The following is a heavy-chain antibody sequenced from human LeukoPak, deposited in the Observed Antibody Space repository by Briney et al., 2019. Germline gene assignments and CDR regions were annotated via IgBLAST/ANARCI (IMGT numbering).Heavy chain of an antibody. CDR3: AKIHDYGDYVTD. CDR1: AYTFANYA. Sequence: ASVKVSCKASAYTFANYAISWLRQAPGQGLEWMGRINPHSGGTNYAQKFQGRVTMTRDTSISTAYMELSRLRSDDTAVYYCAKIHDYGDYVTDWGQGTLVTVSS. CDR2: INPHSGGT. V-gene: IGHV1-2*06. J-gene: IGHJ4*02. D-gene: IGHD4-17*01.